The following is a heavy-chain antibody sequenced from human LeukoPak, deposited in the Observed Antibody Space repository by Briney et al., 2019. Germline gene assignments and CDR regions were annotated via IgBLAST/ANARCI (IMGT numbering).Heavy chain of an antibody. Sequence: SETLSLTCAVSGGSISSGGYSWSWIRQPPGKGLEWIGYIYHSGSTYYNPSLKSRVTISVDRSKNQFSLKLSSVTAADTAVYCCASGTECGGDCYSLWGQGTLVTVSS. V-gene: IGHV4-30-2*01. D-gene: IGHD2-21*02. CDR1: GGSISSGGYS. J-gene: IGHJ4*02. CDR3: ASGTECGGDCYSL. CDR2: IYHSGST.